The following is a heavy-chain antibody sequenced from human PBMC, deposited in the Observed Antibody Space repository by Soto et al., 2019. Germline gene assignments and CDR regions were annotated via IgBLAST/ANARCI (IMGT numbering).Heavy chain of an antibody. D-gene: IGHD6-13*01. J-gene: IGHJ6*02. CDR1: GFTFSSYG. V-gene: IGHV3-33*01. CDR3: ARDGPPPGIAAAGKYYYYYYGMDV. Sequence: GGSLRLSCAASGFTFSSYGMHWVRQAPGEGLEWVAVIWYDGSNKYYADSVKGRFTISRDNSKNTLYLQMNSLRAEDTAVYYCARDGPPPGIAAAGKYYYYYYGMDVWGQGTTVTVSS. CDR2: IWYDGSNK.